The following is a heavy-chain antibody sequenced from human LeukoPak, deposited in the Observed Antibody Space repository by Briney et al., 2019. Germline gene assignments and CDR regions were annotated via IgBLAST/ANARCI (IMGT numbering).Heavy chain of an antibody. CDR1: GFTFSSYA. Sequence: PGGSLRLSCAASGFTFSSYAMSWVRQAPGKGLEWVSAISSSGGSTYYADSVKGRFTISRDNSKNTLYLQMNSLRAEDTAVYYCAKDRMARYYYYGMDVWGQGTTVTVSS. CDR2: ISSSGGST. D-gene: IGHD5-24*01. V-gene: IGHV3-23*01. CDR3: AKDRMARYYYYGMDV. J-gene: IGHJ6*02.